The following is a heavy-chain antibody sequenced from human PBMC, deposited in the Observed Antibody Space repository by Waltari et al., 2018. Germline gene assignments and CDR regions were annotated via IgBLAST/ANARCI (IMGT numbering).Heavy chain of an antibody. Sequence: VXXXQSGAEXKKPXASVTVASXTSGTTFTKYYLHWVRQVPGQGLEWMGXINPNXGATKYAQKFXCRVTMTRDTSVATVYMXLSGLRSDXTAIYXCANLKIAVSTXWGQGTLVTVSS. CDR3: ANLKIAVSTX. CDR1: GTTFTKYY. CDR2: INPNXGAT. V-gene: IGHV1-2*02. J-gene: IGHJ4*02. D-gene: IGHD6-19*01.